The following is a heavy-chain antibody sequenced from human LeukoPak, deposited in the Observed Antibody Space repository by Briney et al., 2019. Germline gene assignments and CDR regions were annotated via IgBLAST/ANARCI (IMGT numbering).Heavy chain of an antibody. CDR1: VGSISSTSYY. CDR2: IYYSGST. J-gene: IGHJ5*02. Sequence: SETLSLTCTVSVGSISSTSYYWGWIRQPPGKGLEWIGNIYYSGSTYYNPSLKSRVTISVDTSKNQFSLKLSSVTAADTAVYYCATLTTPGWFNPWGQGTLVTVSS. D-gene: IGHD1-1*01. V-gene: IGHV4-39*07. CDR3: ATLTTPGWFNP.